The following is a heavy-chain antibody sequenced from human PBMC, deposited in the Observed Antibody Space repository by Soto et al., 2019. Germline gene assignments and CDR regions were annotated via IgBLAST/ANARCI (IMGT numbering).Heavy chain of an antibody. CDR2: ISYDGSNK. Sequence: GGSLRLSCSASGFTFSSYGMHWVRQAPGKGLEWVAVISYDGSNKYYADSVKGRFTISRDNSKNTLYLQMNSLRAEDTAVYYCATLSTVVTLRGATLWGQGTLVTVSS. J-gene: IGHJ4*02. CDR3: ATLSTVVTLRGATL. V-gene: IGHV3-30*03. D-gene: IGHD4-17*01. CDR1: GFTFSSYG.